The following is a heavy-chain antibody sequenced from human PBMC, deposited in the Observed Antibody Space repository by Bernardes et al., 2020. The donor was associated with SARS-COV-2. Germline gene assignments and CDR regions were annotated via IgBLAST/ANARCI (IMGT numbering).Heavy chain of an antibody. Sequence: GGSLGLSCAASDFTFSSYAMSWVRQAPGKGLEWVSSITSSSSYKYYADSVKGRFTISRDNAKNSLYLQMNSLRAEDTAVYFCARESDWNYVFDYWGQGTLVTVSS. CDR1: DFTFSSYA. CDR3: ARESDWNYVFDY. D-gene: IGHD1-7*01. V-gene: IGHV3-21*01. J-gene: IGHJ4*02. CDR2: ITSSSSYK.